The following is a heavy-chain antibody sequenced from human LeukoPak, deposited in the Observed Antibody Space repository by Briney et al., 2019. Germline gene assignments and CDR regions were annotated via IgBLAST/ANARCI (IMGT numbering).Heavy chain of an antibody. D-gene: IGHD3-10*01. CDR2: SYYNGNT. V-gene: IGHV4-59*01. CDR3: ARGALLWFGAKMEDYFDY. CDR1: GGSITNYY. Sequence: SETLSLTCTVSGGSITNYYWSWIRQPPGKGLEWIGFSYYNGNTNYNPSLKSRLTISVNMSTNHSPLSLRSVTAADTAVYYCARGALLWFGAKMEDYFDYWGQGSPLTGSS. J-gene: IGHJ4*02.